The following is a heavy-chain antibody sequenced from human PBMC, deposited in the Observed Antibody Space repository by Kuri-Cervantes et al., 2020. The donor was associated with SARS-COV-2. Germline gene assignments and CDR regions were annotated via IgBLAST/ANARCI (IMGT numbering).Heavy chain of an antibody. D-gene: IGHD4-23*01. CDR2: ISGSGGST. CDR3: ARLRWDSGYYYGMDV. CDR1: GFTFSSYA. Sequence: GESLKISCAASGFTFSSYAMSWVRQAPGKGLEWVSAISGSGGSTYFADSVKGRFTISRDNSKNTLYFQMNSLRAEDTAVYYCARLRWDSGYYYGMDVWGQGTTVTVSS. J-gene: IGHJ6*02. V-gene: IGHV3-23*01.